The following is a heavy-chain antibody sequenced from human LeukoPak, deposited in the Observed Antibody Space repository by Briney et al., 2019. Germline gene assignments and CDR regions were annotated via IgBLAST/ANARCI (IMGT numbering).Heavy chain of an antibody. CDR2: IYYSGSTT. CDR3: ARLTSLRTD. CDR1: GGSISSSSHY. Sequence: SETLSLTCTVSGGSISSSSHYWGWIRQPPGKGLEWIGSIYYSGSTTYYKPSLKSRVTISVDTSKNQFSLKLSSVTAADTAVYYCARLTSLRTDWGQGTLVTVSS. J-gene: IGHJ4*02. V-gene: IGHV4-39*07. D-gene: IGHD3-10*01.